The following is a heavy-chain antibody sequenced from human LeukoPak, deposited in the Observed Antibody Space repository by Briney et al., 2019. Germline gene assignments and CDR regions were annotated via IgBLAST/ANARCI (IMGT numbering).Heavy chain of an antibody. CDR3: ARGYGYQNFDY. Sequence: SETLSLTCTVSGGSISSYYWSWIRQPPGPGLEWVGYIYYSGSTNYNPSLKSRVTISVDTSENQVSLTLNSMTAADTAVYYCARGYGYQNFDYWGQGTLVTVSS. D-gene: IGHD5-24*01. CDR1: GGSISSYY. V-gene: IGHV4-59*12. J-gene: IGHJ4*02. CDR2: IYYSGST.